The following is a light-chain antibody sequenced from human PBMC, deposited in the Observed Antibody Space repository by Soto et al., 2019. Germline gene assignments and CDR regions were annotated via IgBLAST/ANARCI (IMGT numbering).Light chain of an antibody. J-gene: IGKJ2*01. CDR1: RSVSSSY. CDR3: QQYGSSPRYT. CDR2: GAS. V-gene: IGKV3-20*01. Sequence: EIVLTQSPGTLSLSPGERATLYCRASRSVSSSYLAWYQQKPGQAPRLLIYGASSRTTGIPDRFSGSGSGTDFTLPISRLEPEDFAVYYCQQYGSSPRYTFGQGTKLEIK.